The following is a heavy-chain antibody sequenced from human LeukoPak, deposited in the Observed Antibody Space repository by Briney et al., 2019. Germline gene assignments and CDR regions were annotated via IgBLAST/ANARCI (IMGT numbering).Heavy chain of an antibody. D-gene: IGHD6-6*01. CDR1: GYTFTGYY. J-gene: IGHJ4*02. CDR2: INPNSGGT. Sequence: ASVKVSCKASGYTFTGYYMHWVRQAPGQGLEWMGWINPNSGGTNYAQKFQGRVTMTRDTSSSTAYMELSRLRSDDTAVYYCARVCSPLRPSVLGYWGQGNLVTVSS. V-gene: IGHV1-2*02. CDR3: ARVCSPLRPSVLGY.